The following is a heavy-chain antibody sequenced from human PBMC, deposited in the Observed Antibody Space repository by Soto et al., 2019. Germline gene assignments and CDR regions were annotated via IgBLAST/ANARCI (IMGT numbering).Heavy chain of an antibody. CDR2: IYYSGST. J-gene: IGHJ4*02. D-gene: IGHD2-2*01. CDR1: GGSISSGGYY. CDR3: AAHIVVVPAAMPAIDY. V-gene: IGHV4-31*03. Sequence: SETLSLTCTVSGGSISSGGYYWSWIRQHPGKGLEWIGYIYYSGSTYYNPSLKSRVTISVDTSKNQFSLKLSSVTAADTAVYYCAAHIVVVPAAMPAIDYWGQGTLVTVSS.